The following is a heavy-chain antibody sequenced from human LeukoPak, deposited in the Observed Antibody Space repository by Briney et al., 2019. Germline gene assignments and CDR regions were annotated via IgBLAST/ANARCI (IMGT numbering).Heavy chain of an antibody. CDR2: IYPANSDT. CDR1: GYSFTSYR. CDR3: AREAVAASKGYGMDV. Sequence: GESLKISCKGSGYSFTSYRIAWVRQMPGKGLEWMGIIYPANSDTRYSPSFQGQVTISADKSISTAYLQWSSLKASDTGMYYCAREAVAASKGYGMDVWGHGTTVTVSS. J-gene: IGHJ6*02. D-gene: IGHD6-19*01. V-gene: IGHV5-51*01.